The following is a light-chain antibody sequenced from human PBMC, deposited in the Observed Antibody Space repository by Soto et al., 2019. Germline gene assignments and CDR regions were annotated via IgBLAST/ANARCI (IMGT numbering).Light chain of an antibody. CDR2: AAS. CDR3: QQSYSTPWT. CDR1: QSISSY. Sequence: DIQMTQSPSSLSASVGDRVTITCRASQSISSYLNWYQQKPGKAPKLLIYAASSLQSGVPSRFSGSGSGTDFTLTISSLQPEYFATYYCQQSYSTPWTFGQVTKVDVK. J-gene: IGKJ1*01. V-gene: IGKV1-39*01.